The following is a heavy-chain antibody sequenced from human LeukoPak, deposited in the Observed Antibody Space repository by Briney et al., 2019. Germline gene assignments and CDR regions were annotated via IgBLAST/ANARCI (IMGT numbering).Heavy chain of an antibody. CDR2: IKEDGSEK. CDR3: TRHGGYYFDY. D-gene: IGHD3-10*01. Sequence: GGSLRLSCAASGFAFRSYWMSWVRQAPGKGLEWVANIKEDGSEKYYVDSVKGRFTISRDNAKNSLYLQMNSLRAEDTAVYYCTRHGGYYFDYWGQGTLVTVSS. V-gene: IGHV3-7*01. CDR1: GFAFRSYW. J-gene: IGHJ4*02.